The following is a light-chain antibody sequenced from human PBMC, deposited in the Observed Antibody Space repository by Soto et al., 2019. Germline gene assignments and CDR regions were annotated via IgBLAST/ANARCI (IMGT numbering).Light chain of an antibody. CDR3: QQYNVYSEA. J-gene: IGKJ1*01. V-gene: IGKV1-5*03. CDR1: QNINSW. CDR2: EAS. Sequence: DIHMTQPPSTLSASVGDRVTITCRASQNINSWLAWYQQKPGKAPKLLIYEASSLEKGVPARFGGSGSGTEFTLTISSLQPDDFATYYCQQYNVYSEAFGQGTKVDIK.